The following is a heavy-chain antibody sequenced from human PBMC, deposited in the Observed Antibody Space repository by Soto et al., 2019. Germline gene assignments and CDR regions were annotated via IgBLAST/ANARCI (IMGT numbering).Heavy chain of an antibody. J-gene: IGHJ3*02. CDR3: AKDRTNGPNYDFWSGYYFVPDAFDI. D-gene: IGHD3-3*01. CDR2: ISWNSGSI. V-gene: IGHV3-9*01. CDR1: GFTFDDYA. Sequence: EVQLVESGGGLVQPGRSLRLSCAASGFTFDDYAMHWVRQAPGKGLEWVSGISWNSGSIGDADSVKGRFTISRDNAKNYLYLQMNSLRAEGTALYYCAKDRTNGPNYDFWSGYYFVPDAFDIWGQGTMVTVSS.